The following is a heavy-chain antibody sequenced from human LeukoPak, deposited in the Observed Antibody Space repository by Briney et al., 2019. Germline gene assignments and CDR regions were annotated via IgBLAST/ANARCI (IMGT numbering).Heavy chain of an antibody. D-gene: IGHD3-10*01. Sequence: PGASLRLSCAASGFTFSMYEMNWVRQAPGKGLECVSYISRSGTTKYYADSVKGRFTISRDNAQNSLYLQMNSLRAEDTAVYYCTTWATYTYSYASWPYYNTDYWGQGTLVTVSS. CDR1: GFTFSMYE. CDR2: ISRSGTTK. CDR3: TTWATYTYSYASWPYYNTDY. J-gene: IGHJ4*02. V-gene: IGHV3-48*03.